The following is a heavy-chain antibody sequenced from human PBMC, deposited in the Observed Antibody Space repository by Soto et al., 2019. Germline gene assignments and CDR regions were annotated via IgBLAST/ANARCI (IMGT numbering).Heavy chain of an antibody. CDR2: ISYDGSNT. CDR1: GFTLSTYA. Sequence: SLRLSCAVSGFTLSTYAMHWVRQAPGKGLEWVAVISYDGSNTYYADSVKGRFTISRDNMLYLQMNSLIAEDTAVYYCARDQGRSITCQLDYWGQGTLVTVSS. D-gene: IGHD2-2*01. V-gene: IGHV3-30-3*01. CDR3: ARDQGRSITCQLDY. J-gene: IGHJ4*02.